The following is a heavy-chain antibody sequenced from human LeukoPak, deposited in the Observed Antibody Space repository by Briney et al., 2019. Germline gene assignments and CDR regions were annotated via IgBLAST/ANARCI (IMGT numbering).Heavy chain of an antibody. J-gene: IGHJ4*02. CDR2: ISHTGRTI. CDR3: ARDTSWVTMIRGVKDY. CDR1: GFTFSDYY. D-gene: IGHD3-10*01. V-gene: IGHV3-11*01. Sequence: PGGSLRLSCAASGFTFSDYYMSWIRQAPGKGLEWVSSISHTGRTIYYADSVEGRFTIPRDNAKNSLFLLMNSLRAEDTAVYYCARDTSWVTMIRGVKDYWGQGTLVTVSS.